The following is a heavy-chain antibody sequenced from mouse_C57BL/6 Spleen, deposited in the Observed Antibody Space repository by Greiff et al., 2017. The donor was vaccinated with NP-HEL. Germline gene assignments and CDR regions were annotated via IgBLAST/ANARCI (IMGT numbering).Heavy chain of an antibody. D-gene: IGHD1-1*01. Sequence: QVQLKQPGTELVKPGASVKLSCKASGYTFTSYWMHWVKQRPGQGLEWIGNINPSNGGTNYNEKFKSKATLTVDKSSSTAYMQLSSLTSEDSAVYYCAREGVNYYGSSDYWGQGTTLTVSS. CDR2: INPSNGGT. CDR1: GYTFTSYW. V-gene: IGHV1-53*01. CDR3: AREGVNYYGSSDY. J-gene: IGHJ2*01.